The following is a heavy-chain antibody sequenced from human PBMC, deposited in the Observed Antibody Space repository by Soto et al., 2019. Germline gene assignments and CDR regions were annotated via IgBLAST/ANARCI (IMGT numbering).Heavy chain of an antibody. CDR1: GGSFSGYY. Sequence: QVQLQQWGAGLLKPSETLSLTCAVYGGSFSGYYWSWIRQPPGKGLEWIGEINHSGSTNYNPSLKSRVTISVDTSKNQFSLKLGSVTAADTAVYYCATIIRRDGHSTHHWGQGTLVTVSS. CDR3: ATIIRRDGHSTHH. D-gene: IGHD3-16*01. V-gene: IGHV4-34*01. J-gene: IGHJ4*02. CDR2: INHSGST.